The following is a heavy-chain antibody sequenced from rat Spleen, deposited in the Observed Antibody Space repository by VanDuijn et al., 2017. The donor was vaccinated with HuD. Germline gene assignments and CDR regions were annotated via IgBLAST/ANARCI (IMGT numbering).Heavy chain of an antibody. V-gene: IGHV5-19*01. CDR2: ISPSGGST. CDR3: ATDLRYYYSGFFSG. CDR1: GFTFSDYG. Sequence: EVQLVESGGGLVQPGRSLKLSCAASGFTFSDYGMAWVRQAPTKGLEWVASISPSGGSTYYRDSVKGRFTISRDNAKSTLYLQMDSLRSEDTATYYCATDLRYYYSGFFSGWGQGVMVTVSS. J-gene: IGHJ2*01. D-gene: IGHD1-1*01.